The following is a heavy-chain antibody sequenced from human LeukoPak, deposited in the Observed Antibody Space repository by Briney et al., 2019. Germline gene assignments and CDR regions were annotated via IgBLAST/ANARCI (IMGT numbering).Heavy chain of an antibody. CDR3: AREADGYEISRYFDY. D-gene: IGHD5-24*01. CDR1: ADSISTYY. J-gene: IGHJ4*02. Sequence: PSETLSLTCTVSADSISTYYWSWIRQPPGKGLEWIGEINHSGSTNYNPSLKSRVTISVDTSKNQFSLKLSSVTAADTAVYYCAREADGYEISRYFDYWGQGTLVTVSS. CDR2: INHSGST. V-gene: IGHV4-34*01.